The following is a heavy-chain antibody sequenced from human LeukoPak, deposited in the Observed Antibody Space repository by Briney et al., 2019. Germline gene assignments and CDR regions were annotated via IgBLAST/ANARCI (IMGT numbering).Heavy chain of an antibody. CDR2: IIPIFGTA. V-gene: IGHV1-69*06. CDR1: GGTFSSYA. J-gene: IGHJ4*02. CDR3: ASCGDIVATACDY. Sequence: SVKVSCKASGGTFSSYAISWVRQAPGQGPEWMGGIIPIFGTANYAQKFQGRVTITADKSTSTAYMELSSLRSEDTAVYYCASCGDIVATACDYWGQGTLVTVSS. D-gene: IGHD5-12*01.